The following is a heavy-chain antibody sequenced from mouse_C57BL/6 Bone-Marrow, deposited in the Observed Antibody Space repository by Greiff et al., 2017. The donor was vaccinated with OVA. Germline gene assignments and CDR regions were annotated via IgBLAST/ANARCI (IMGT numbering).Heavy chain of an antibody. Sequence: QVQLQQPGAELVKPGASVKLSCKASGYTFTSYWMHWVKQRPGQGLEWIGMINPNSGSTNSNEKFKSKATLTVDKSSITAYMQLISLTSEDSAVYYCANYYGSSYFDYWGQGTTLTVSS. D-gene: IGHD1-1*01. CDR3: ANYYGSSYFDY. V-gene: IGHV1-64*01. J-gene: IGHJ2*01. CDR2: INPNSGST. CDR1: GYTFTSYW.